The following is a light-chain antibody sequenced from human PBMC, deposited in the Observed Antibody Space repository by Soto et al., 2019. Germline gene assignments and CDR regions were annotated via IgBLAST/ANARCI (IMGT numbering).Light chain of an antibody. J-gene: IGKJ1*01. Sequence: EIVLTQSPATLSLSPGERATLSCRASQSVGTFFAWYQQKPGQAPRLLIYDASNRATGITARFSGSGSGTQFTLTISSLQSEDFAVYYCQQYDNWPRTFGQGTKVDI. CDR2: DAS. V-gene: IGKV3-11*01. CDR3: QQYDNWPRT. CDR1: QSVGTF.